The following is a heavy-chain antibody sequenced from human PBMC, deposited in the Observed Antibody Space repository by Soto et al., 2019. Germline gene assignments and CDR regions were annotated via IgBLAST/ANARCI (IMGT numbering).Heavy chain of an antibody. CDR2: ISAYNGNT. Sequence: QGQLVQSGAEVKKPGASVKVSCKASGYTFTSYGISWVRQAPGQGLEWMGRISAYNGNTTSAQKLQGRVTMTTETSTSIAYMELRSLRSDATAVYYFAREGGVDAFDIWGQGTMVTVAA. D-gene: IGHD1-26*01. V-gene: IGHV1-18*01. CDR3: AREGGVDAFDI. J-gene: IGHJ3*02. CDR1: GYTFTSYG.